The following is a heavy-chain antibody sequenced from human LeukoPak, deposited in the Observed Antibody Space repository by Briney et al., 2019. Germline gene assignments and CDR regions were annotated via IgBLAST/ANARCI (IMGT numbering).Heavy chain of an antibody. Sequence: KSSETLSLTCAIYGGSFSTYYWSWIRQPPGKGLEWIGDINHTGSTTYNPSLKSRVTMSVDTSKIQFSLRLNSVTAADTAVYYCARVGHPTQRRVLSAVTIPTAGAFDIWGQGTLVTVSS. CDR1: GGSFSTYY. V-gene: IGHV4-34*01. CDR3: ARVGHPTQRRVLSAVTIPTAGAFDI. CDR2: INHTGST. D-gene: IGHD4-17*01. J-gene: IGHJ3*02.